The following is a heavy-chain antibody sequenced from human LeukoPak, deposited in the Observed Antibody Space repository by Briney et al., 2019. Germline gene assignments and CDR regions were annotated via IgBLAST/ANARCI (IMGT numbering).Heavy chain of an antibody. CDR1: GGSISSYY. J-gene: IGHJ4*02. CDR3: ARTVDTAMVTPGYFDY. D-gene: IGHD5-18*01. V-gene: IGHV4-59*08. CDR2: IYYSGST. Sequence: PSETLSLTCTVSGGSISSYYWSWIRQPPGKGLEWIGYIYYSGSTNYNPSLKSRVTISVDTSKNQFSLKLSSVTAADTAVYYCARTVDTAMVTPGYFDYWGQGTLVTVSS.